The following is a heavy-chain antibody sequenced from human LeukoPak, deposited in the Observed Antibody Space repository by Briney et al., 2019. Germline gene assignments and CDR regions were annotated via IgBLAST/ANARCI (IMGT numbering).Heavy chain of an antibody. D-gene: IGHD2-15*01. CDR3: ATDIDRLFQLDY. CDR2: FDPEDGET. Sequence: EASMEVSCTVSGYTLTELSMHWVRQAPGKGLEWMGGFDPEDGETVYAQKFQGRVTMTEDTSTDTAYMELSSLRSEDTAVYYCATDIDRLFQLDYWGQGTLVTVSS. J-gene: IGHJ4*02. V-gene: IGHV1-24*01. CDR1: GYTLTELS.